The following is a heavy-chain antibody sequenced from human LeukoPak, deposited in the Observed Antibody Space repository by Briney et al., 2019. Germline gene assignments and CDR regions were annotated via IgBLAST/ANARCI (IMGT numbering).Heavy chain of an antibody. CDR1: GYRFTSYW. CDR2: IYPGDSDT. D-gene: IGHD6-13*01. CDR3: ARPLIAAAGLPDKYYYYYYGMDV. J-gene: IGHJ6*02. Sequence: GESLKISCQGSGYRFTSYWIGWVRQMPGKGLEWMGIIYPGDSDTRYSPSFQGQVTISADKSISTAYLQWSSLKASDTAMYYCARPLIAAAGLPDKYYYYYYGMDVWGQGTTVTVSS. V-gene: IGHV5-51*01.